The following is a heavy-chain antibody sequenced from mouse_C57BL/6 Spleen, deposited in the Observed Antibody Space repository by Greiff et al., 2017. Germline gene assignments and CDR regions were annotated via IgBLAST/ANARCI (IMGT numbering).Heavy chain of an antibody. CDR1: GYTFTGYW. Sequence: VMLVESGAELMKPGASVKLSCKATGYTFTGYWIEWVKQRPGHGLEWIGEILPGSGSTNYNEKFKGKATFTADTSSNTAYMQLSSLTTEDSAIYYCARSGTFTTVVAHWYFDVWGTGTTVTVSS. J-gene: IGHJ1*03. V-gene: IGHV1-9*01. CDR2: ILPGSGST. D-gene: IGHD1-1*01. CDR3: ARSGTFTTVVAHWYFDV.